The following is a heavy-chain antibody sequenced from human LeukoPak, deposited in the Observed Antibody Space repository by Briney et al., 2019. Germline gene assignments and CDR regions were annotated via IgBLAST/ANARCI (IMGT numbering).Heavy chain of an antibody. CDR3: ARQYSSGWPWFDP. CDR1: GGSISSGGYY. CDR2: IYYSGST. D-gene: IGHD6-19*01. V-gene: IGHV4-39*01. J-gene: IGHJ5*02. Sequence: SETLSLTCTVSGGSISSGGYYWGWIRQLPGKGLEWIGSIYYSGSTYYNPSLKSRVTISVDTSKNQFSLKLTSVTAADAAVYYCARQYSSGWPWFDPWGQGTVVTVSS.